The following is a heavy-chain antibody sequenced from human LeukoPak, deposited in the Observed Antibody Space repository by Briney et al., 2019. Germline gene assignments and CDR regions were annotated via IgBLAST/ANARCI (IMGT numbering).Heavy chain of an antibody. D-gene: IGHD3-3*01. V-gene: IGHV4-59*01. Sequence: PSETLSLTCTVSGGSISSYYWSWIRQPPGKGLEWIGYIYYSGSTNYNPSLKSRVTISVDTSKNQFSLKLSSVTAADTAVYYCARGVTIFGVVTGSLYYYMDVWGKGTTVTVSS. CDR3: ARGVTIFGVVTGSLYYYMDV. CDR1: GGSISSYY. CDR2: IYYSGST. J-gene: IGHJ6*03.